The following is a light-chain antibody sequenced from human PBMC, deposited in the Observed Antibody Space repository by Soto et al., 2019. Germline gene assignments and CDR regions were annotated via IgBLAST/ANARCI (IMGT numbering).Light chain of an antibody. CDR3: QQYETFSGT. CDR2: ATS. J-gene: IGKJ1*01. V-gene: IGKV1-39*01. Sequence: IVMAQTPLSLSVTPGKPASISCSSSQSLLHSDGKTYLYWYQQKPGKAPKLLIYATSSLQSGVTSRFSGSGSGTDFTLTISSLQPEDFATYYCQQYETFSGTFGPGTKVEIK. CDR1: QSLLHSDGKTY.